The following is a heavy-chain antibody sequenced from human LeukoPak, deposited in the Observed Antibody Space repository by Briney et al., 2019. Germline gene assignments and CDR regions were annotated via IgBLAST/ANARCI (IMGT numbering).Heavy chain of an antibody. CDR1: GFTVSNSY. D-gene: IGHD6-19*01. J-gene: IGHJ3*02. CDR2: MHSDGRT. V-gene: IGHV3-53*01. CDR3: ARDPDGRSGLDAFAT. Sequence: GGSLRLSCAASGFTVSNSYMNWVRQASGKGLEWVSVMHSDGRTFYADSVKGRFTISRDKSKNMLYLQMDNLRAEDTAVYYCARDPDGRSGLDAFATWGQGTKVTVS.